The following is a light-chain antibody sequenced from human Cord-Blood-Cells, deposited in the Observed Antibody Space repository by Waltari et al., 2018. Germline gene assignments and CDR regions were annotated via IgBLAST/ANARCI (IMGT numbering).Light chain of an antibody. V-gene: IGKV3-11*01. Sequence: EIVLTQSPATLSLSPGERATPSCRASQSVNSYLAWYQQNPGQAPRLLIYDASNRATGIPARFSGSGSGTDFTLTISSLEPEDFAVYYCQQRSNWPWTFGQGTKVEIK. J-gene: IGKJ1*01. CDR3: QQRSNWPWT. CDR1: QSVNSY. CDR2: DAS.